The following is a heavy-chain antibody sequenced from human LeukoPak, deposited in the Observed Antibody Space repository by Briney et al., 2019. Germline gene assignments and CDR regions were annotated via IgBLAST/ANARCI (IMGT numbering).Heavy chain of an antibody. CDR3: ARGYCSSTSCYVPYWFDP. D-gene: IGHD2-2*01. CDR1: GGSFSGYY. Sequence: SETLSLTCAVYGGSFSGYYWSWIRQPPGKGLEWIGEINHSGSTNYNPSLKSRVTISVDTSKNQLSLKLSSVTAADTAVYYCARGYCSSTSCYVPYWFDPWGQGTLVTVSS. V-gene: IGHV4-34*01. J-gene: IGHJ5*02. CDR2: INHSGST.